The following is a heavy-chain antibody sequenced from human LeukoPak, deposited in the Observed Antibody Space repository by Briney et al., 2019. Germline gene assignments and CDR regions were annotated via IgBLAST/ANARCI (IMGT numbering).Heavy chain of an antibody. CDR3: ATLKRNWFDP. Sequence: GGSLRLSCAASGFTFRSYGMHWVRQAPGKGLEWVTFIRYDGCNKYYADSVKGRFTISRDNSKNTLYLQMNSLRVEDTAVYYCATLKRNWFDPWGQGTLVTVS. CDR2: IRYDGCNK. V-gene: IGHV3-30*02. J-gene: IGHJ5*02. CDR1: GFTFRSYG.